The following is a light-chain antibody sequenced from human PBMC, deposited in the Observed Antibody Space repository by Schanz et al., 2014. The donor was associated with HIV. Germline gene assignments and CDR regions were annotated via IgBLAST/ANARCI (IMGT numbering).Light chain of an antibody. Sequence: EIVLTQSPGTLSLSPGERGTLSCRASQSVKSNFIGWYQQKPGQAPRLLIYDASNRATGIPARFSGSGSGTDFTLTISSLEPEDFAVYYCQQRSKWPQTFGQGTKVEI. CDR1: QSVKSN. CDR2: DAS. J-gene: IGKJ1*01. V-gene: IGKV3-11*01. CDR3: QQRSKWPQT.